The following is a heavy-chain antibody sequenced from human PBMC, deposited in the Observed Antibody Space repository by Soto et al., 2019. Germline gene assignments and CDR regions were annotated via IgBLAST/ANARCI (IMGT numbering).Heavy chain of an antibody. CDR1: GGSIRGYY. V-gene: IGHV4-59*01. CDR3: ARIPRLGSEFALTFDV. D-gene: IGHD3-10*01. Sequence: SETLSLTCTISGGSIRGYYWSWIRQPPGKGLEWITYIYSSGDTNYNPSLKGRATISIDTSKSQFSLKLSSVTAADTAVYFCARIPRLGSEFALTFDVWGQGTMVTVSS. J-gene: IGHJ3*01. CDR2: IYSSGDT.